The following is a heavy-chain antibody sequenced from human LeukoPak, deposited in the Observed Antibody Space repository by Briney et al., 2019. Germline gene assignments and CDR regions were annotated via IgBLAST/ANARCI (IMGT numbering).Heavy chain of an antibody. J-gene: IGHJ3*02. D-gene: IGHD3-9*01. V-gene: IGHV1-3*01. Sequence: ASVKVSCKASGYTFTSYAMHWVRQAPGQRLEWMGWINAGNGNTKYSQKFQGRVTITRDTSASTAYMELSSLRSEDTAVYYCARAGPGYDILTGGEAFDIWGQGTMVTVSS. CDR2: INAGNGNT. CDR1: GYTFTSYA. CDR3: ARAGPGYDILTGGEAFDI.